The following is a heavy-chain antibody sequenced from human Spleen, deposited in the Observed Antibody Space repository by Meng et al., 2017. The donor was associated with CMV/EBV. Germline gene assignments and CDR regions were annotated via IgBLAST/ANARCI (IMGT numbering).Heavy chain of an antibody. CDR3: ARTGDSGSYSY. Sequence: CTVSGGSIGSGGNYWSWIRQHPGKGLEWIGYIYYSGTTYYNPSLKSRVTISVDTSKNQFSLKLSSVTAADTAVYYCARTGDSGSYSYWGQGTLVTVSS. CDR1: GGSIGSGGNY. J-gene: IGHJ4*02. V-gene: IGHV4-31*03. D-gene: IGHD1-26*01. CDR2: IYYSGTT.